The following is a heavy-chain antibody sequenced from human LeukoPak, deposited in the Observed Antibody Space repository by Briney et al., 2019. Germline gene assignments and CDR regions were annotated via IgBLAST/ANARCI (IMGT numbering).Heavy chain of an antibody. CDR2: FHYSGST. J-gene: IGHJ4*02. V-gene: IGHV4-59*08. CDR1: GAPDRNYY. D-gene: IGHD2-15*01. CDR3: ARHHDGGPKLRLDF. Sequence: KSSETLSLTCRVCGAPDRNYYGMCMPQSPGKALVCIGFFHYSGSTNYYPSLNSGLITSIDTSMNQPSLPLVYVTAADTAVYFCARHHDGGPKLRLDFWGLGVLVPVSS.